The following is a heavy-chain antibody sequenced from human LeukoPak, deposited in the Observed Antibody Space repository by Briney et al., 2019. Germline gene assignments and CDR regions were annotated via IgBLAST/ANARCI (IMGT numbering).Heavy chain of an antibody. CDR3: ARHSSYYGNFDY. Sequence: SETQSLTCTVSGGSISSSSYYWGWIRQPPGKGLEWIGSIYHSGSSYYNPSLKSRVTISVDTSKNQFPLKLSSVTAADTAVYYCARHSSYYGNFDYWGQGTLVTVSS. J-gene: IGHJ4*02. D-gene: IGHD3-10*01. CDR2: IYHSGSS. V-gene: IGHV4-39*01. CDR1: GGSISSSSYY.